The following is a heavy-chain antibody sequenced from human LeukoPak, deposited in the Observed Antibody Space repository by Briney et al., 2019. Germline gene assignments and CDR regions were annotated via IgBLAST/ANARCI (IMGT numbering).Heavy chain of an antibody. J-gene: IGHJ4*02. V-gene: IGHV3-23*01. CDR3: AKDLYCGSTNCFRGYFDY. CDR1: GFTFTNYA. Sequence: GGSLRLSCAASGFTFTNYAMSWVRQAPGKGLEWVSAISAGGVSTYYADSVKGRFTISRDNSKNTLYLQMNSLGAEDTAVYYCAKDLYCGSTNCFRGYFDYWGQGTLVTVSS. D-gene: IGHD2-2*01. CDR2: ISAGGVST.